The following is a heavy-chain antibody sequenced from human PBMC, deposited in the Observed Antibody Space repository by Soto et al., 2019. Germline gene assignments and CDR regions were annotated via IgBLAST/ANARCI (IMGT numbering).Heavy chain of an antibody. CDR3: ATISGSYYDVAFDI. CDR1: GYSFTSYW. Sequence: PGESLKISCKGSGYSFTSYWFGWVRQMPGKGLELMGIIYPGDSDTRYSPSFQGQVTISADKSISTAYLQWSGLKASDTAMYYCATISGSYYDVAFDIWGQGTMVTVSS. D-gene: IGHD1-26*01. CDR2: IYPGDSDT. V-gene: IGHV5-51*01. J-gene: IGHJ3*02.